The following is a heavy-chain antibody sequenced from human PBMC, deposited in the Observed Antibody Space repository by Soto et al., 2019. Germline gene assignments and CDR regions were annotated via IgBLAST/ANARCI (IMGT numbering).Heavy chain of an antibody. D-gene: IGHD6-19*01. V-gene: IGHV1-69*01. CDR2: IIPIFGTA. CDR3: ENEYSSGWYPHFAY. CDR1: GGTFSSYA. Sequence: QVQLVQSGAEVKKPGSSVKVSCKASGGTFSSYAISWVRQAPGQGLEWMGGIIPIFGTANYAQKFQGRVTIAADEAKNTTNTELSSLSSENTDVYSCENEYSSGWYPHFAYWGQGTLVTVSS. J-gene: IGHJ4*02.